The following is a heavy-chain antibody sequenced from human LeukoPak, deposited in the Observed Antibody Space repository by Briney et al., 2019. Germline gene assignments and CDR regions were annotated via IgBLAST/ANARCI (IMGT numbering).Heavy chain of an antibody. Sequence: SETLSLTCTVSGGSISSYYWSWIRQPPGKGLELIGYIYYSGSTNYNPSLKSRVTISVDTSKNQFSLKLSSVTAADTAVYYCARDGGSYYDYYYYMDVWGKGTTVTVSS. CDR1: GGSISSYY. J-gene: IGHJ6*03. CDR3: ARDGGSYYDYYYYMDV. CDR2: IYYSGST. V-gene: IGHV4-59*01. D-gene: IGHD1-26*01.